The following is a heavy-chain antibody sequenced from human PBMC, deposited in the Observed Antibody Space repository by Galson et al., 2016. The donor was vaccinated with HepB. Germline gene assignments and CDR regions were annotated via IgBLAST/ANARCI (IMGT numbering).Heavy chain of an antibody. D-gene: IGHD3-22*01. CDR3: AIRGMYYRDTSDYFTEDF. V-gene: IGHV3-23*01. Sequence: SLRLPCAASGFTSSNYDMSWVRQAPGKGLQWVSVVRASGNGGSTHYADPVKGRFTISRDTSKNTLYLQMHSLRAEDTAVYYCAIRGMYYRDTSDYFTEDFWGQGTLVTVSP. CDR2: VRASGNGGST. CDR1: GFTSSNYD. J-gene: IGHJ4*02.